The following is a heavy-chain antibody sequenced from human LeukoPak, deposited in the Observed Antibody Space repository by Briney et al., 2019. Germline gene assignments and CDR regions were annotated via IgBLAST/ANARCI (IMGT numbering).Heavy chain of an antibody. CDR1: GFTFDDFA. Sequence: PGGSLRLSCAASGFTFDDFAIHWVRQAPGKGLEWVSGIAWNSANIGYADSVKGRFTISRDNARNSLYLEMNSLNAEDTALYYCARDYPPYWGQGTLVTVSA. J-gene: IGHJ4*02. CDR2: IAWNSANI. CDR3: ARDYPPY. V-gene: IGHV3-9*01.